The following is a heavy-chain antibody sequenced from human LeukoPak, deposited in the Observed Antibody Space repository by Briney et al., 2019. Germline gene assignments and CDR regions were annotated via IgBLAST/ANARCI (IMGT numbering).Heavy chain of an antibody. CDR1: GLTFSSYG. Sequence: GRSLRLSCAAYGLTFSSYGMHWVRQAPGKGLEWVAVISYDGSNKYYADSVKGRFPNSRDNSKKTLYPQTDSLRAGDTAVYYCAKDRDTYYYYFMDLWGKGTTVTVYS. V-gene: IGHV3-30*18. CDR2: ISYDGSNK. J-gene: IGHJ6*03. D-gene: IGHD3-9*01. CDR3: AKDRDTYYYYFMDL.